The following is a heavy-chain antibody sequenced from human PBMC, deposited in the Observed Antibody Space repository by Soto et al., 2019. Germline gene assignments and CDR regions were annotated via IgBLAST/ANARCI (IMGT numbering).Heavy chain of an antibody. V-gene: IGHV1-18*01. CDR2: ISAYNGNT. CDR1: GYTFTSYG. D-gene: IGHD6-6*01. J-gene: IGHJ6*03. CDR3: AREGYSSSSSDYYHYMDV. Sequence: ASVKVSCKASGYTFTSYGISWVRQAPGQGLEWMGWISAYNGNTNYAQKLQGRVTMTTDTSTSTAYMELRSLRSDDTAVYYCAREGYSSSSSDYYHYMDVWGKGTTVTVSS.